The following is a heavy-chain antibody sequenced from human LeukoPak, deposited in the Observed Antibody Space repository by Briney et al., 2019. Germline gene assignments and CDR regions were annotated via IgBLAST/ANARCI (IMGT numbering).Heavy chain of an antibody. CDR1: GFTFSTFW. V-gene: IGHV3-7*01. CDR2: IKEDGSEK. Sequence: GGSLRLSCAASGFTFSTFWMSWVRQAPGKGLEWVANIKEDGSEKYYVDPMKGRFTVSRDNAKNSLYLQMDSLRAEDTAVYYCARGGTFVSDYWGQGTLVTVSS. D-gene: IGHD1-1*01. J-gene: IGHJ4*02. CDR3: ARGGTFVSDY.